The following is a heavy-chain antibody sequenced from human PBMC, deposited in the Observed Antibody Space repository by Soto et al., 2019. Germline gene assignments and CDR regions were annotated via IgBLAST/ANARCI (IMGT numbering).Heavy chain of an antibody. CDR3: AILSN. J-gene: IGHJ4*01. Sequence: GGYLRSSCESSGYTFSNYAMTWVRQAPGKGLEWVSTISGSGSATYYADSVKGRFTISRDNSKDTLYLEMNSLRAEDTAVYYCAILSNWGHGT. CDR2: ISGSGSAT. CDR1: GYTFSNYA. D-gene: IGHD6-6*01. V-gene: IGHV3-23*01.